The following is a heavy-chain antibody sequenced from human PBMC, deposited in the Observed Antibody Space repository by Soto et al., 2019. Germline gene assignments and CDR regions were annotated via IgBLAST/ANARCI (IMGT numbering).Heavy chain of an antibody. CDR1: GFTFSNNG. Sequence: QVQLVESGGGVVQPGRSLRLSCVASGFTFSNNGIHWVRQAPGKGLEWVAVISSDGSKKYYADSVKGRFTISSDNSKNPLYLQMNSLRAEDTAVYYCAMDLYGGSSRFDYWGQGTLVTVSS. CDR2: ISSDGSKK. D-gene: IGHD2-15*01. J-gene: IGHJ4*02. V-gene: IGHV3-30*03. CDR3: AMDLYGGSSRFDY.